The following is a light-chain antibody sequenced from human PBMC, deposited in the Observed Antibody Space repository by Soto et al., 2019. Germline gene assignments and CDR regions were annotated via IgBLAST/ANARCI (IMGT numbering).Light chain of an antibody. CDR3: QQYSSSPPT. V-gene: IGKV3-20*01. J-gene: IGKJ1*01. CDR2: EAS. Sequence: EIVLTQSPGTLSLSPGERATLSCRASQSVSSSYVAWYQQKPGQAPRLLIYEASIRAIVIPDRFSGSGSGTDFTLTISRLEPEDFAVYHCQQYSSSPPTFGQGSKVEIK. CDR1: QSVSSSY.